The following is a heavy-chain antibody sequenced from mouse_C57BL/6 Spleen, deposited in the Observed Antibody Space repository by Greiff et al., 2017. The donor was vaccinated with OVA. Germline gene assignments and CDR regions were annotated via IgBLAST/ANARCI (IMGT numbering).Heavy chain of an antibody. Sequence: EVQLVESGGDLVKPGGSLKLSCAASGFTFSSYGMSWVRQTPDKRLEWVATISSGGSYTYYPDSVKGRFTISRDNAKNTLYLQMSSLKSGDTAMYYCARHDDYGSTYWYFDVWGTGTTVTVSS. CDR2: ISSGGSYT. D-gene: IGHD1-1*01. V-gene: IGHV5-6*01. CDR3: ARHDDYGSTYWYFDV. CDR1: GFTFSSYG. J-gene: IGHJ1*03.